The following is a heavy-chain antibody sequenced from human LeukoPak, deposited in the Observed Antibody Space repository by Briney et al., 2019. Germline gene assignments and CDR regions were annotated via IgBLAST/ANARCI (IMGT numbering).Heavy chain of an antibody. D-gene: IGHD3-10*01. CDR3: VRETLLWFGELSYWFDP. V-gene: IGHV1-2*02. CDR2: INPNSGGT. Sequence: ASVKVSCKASGYTFTGYYMHWVRQAPGQGLEWMGWINPNSGGTNYAQKFQGRVTMTRDTSISTAYMELSRLRSDDTAVYYCVRETLLWFGELSYWFDPWGQGTLVTVSS. J-gene: IGHJ5*02. CDR1: GYTFTGYY.